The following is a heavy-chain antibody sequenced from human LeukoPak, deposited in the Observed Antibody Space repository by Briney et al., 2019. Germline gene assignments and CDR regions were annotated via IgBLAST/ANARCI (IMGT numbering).Heavy chain of an antibody. D-gene: IGHD3-22*01. V-gene: IGHV4-39*01. CDR3: ASTDSSGYPNWFDP. CDR2: IYYSGST. CDR1: GGSISSSSYY. J-gene: IGHJ5*02. Sequence: PSETLSLTCTVSGGSISSSSYYWGWIRQPPGTGLEWIGSIYYSGSTYYNPSLKSRVTISVDTSKNQFSLKLSSVTAADTAVYYCASTDSSGYPNWFDPWGQGTLVTVSS.